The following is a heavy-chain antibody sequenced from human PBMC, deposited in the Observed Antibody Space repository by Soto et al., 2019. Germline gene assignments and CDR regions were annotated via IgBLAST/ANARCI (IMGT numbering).Heavy chain of an antibody. CDR2: ISDSAGST. CDR1: GFTFSNYA. Sequence: EVQLLDSGGGLVQPGGSLRLSCAASGFTFSNYAMTWVRQAPGKGLEWVSHISDSAGSTYYSDSAKGRFTISRDNSQNTVYLQMNSLRAEDTAVYYCAKNNRAGGLGTYDYWGQGTLVTVSS. J-gene: IGHJ4*02. CDR3: AKNNRAGGLGTYDY. V-gene: IGHV3-23*01. D-gene: IGHD3-10*01.